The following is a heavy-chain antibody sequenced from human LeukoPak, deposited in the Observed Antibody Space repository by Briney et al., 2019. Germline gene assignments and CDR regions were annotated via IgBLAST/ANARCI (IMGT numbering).Heavy chain of an antibody. CDR2: ISSSSSYI. D-gene: IGHD3/OR15-3a*01. Sequence: GGSLRLSCAASGFTFSSYSMNWVRQAPGKGLEWVSSISSSSSYIYYADSVKGRFTISRDNAKNSLYLQMNSLRAEDTAVYYCAREFSVDHYYMDVWGKGTTVTISS. CDR1: GFTFSSYS. V-gene: IGHV3-21*01. CDR3: AREFSVDHYYMDV. J-gene: IGHJ6*03.